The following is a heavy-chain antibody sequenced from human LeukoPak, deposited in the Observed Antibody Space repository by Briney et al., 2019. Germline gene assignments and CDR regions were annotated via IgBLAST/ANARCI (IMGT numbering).Heavy chain of an antibody. CDR2: VYYTGAT. CDR3: ARSPTEWEYSHTLDY. D-gene: IGHD6-6*01. CDR1: GGSISTNNYY. V-gene: IGHV4-39*07. Sequence: SETLSLTCTVSGGSISTNNYYWGWIRQPPGKGLQWIGSVYYTGATYLNPSLKSRVTISVDTSKNQFSLKLSSVTAADTAVYYCARSPTEWEYSHTLDYWGQGTLVTVSS. J-gene: IGHJ4*02.